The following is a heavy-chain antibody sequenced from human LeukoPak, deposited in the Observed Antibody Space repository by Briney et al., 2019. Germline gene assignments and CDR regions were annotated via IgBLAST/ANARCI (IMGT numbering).Heavy chain of an antibody. J-gene: IGHJ6*02. Sequence: SETLSLTCTVSGGSISSYYWSWIRQPPGKGLEWIGYIYYSGSTNYNPSLKSRVTISVDTSKNQFSLKLSSVTAADTAVYYCARDSNPWYSSSWYYYGMDVWGQGTTVTVSS. V-gene: IGHV4-59*01. CDR1: GGSISSYY. CDR2: IYYSGST. CDR3: ARDSNPWYSSSWYYYGMDV. D-gene: IGHD6-13*01.